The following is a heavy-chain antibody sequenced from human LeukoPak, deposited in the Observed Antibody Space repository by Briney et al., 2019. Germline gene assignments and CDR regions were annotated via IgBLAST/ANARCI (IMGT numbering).Heavy chain of an antibody. CDR1: GGTFSSYA. V-gene: IGHV1-69*04. J-gene: IGHJ4*02. CDR2: IIPILGIA. Sequence: GASVKVSCKASGGTFSSYAISWVRQAPGQGLEWMGRIIPILGIANYAQKFQGRVTITADKSTSTAYMELSSLRSEDTAVYYCASPSSVPSEFDYWAQEPRATVS. CDR3: ASPSSVPSEFDY. D-gene: IGHD3-22*01.